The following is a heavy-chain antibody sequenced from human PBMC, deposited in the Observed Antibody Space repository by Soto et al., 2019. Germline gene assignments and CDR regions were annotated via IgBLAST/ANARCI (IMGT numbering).Heavy chain of an antibody. CDR3: ARVILWFGEYYYCGMDV. J-gene: IGHJ6*02. D-gene: IGHD3-10*01. CDR2: ISAYNGNT. V-gene: IGHV1-18*01. CDR1: GYTFTSYG. Sequence: QVQLVQSGAEVKKPGASVKVSCKASGYTFTSYGISWVRQAPGQGLEWMGWISAYNGNTNYAQKIQGRVTMTTDTSTSTAYMELRSLRSDDTAVYYCARVILWFGEYYYCGMDVWGQGTTVTVSS.